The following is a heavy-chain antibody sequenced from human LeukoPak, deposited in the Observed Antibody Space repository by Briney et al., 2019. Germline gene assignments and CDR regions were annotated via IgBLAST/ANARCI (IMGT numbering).Heavy chain of an antibody. J-gene: IGHJ2*01. CDR2: FIPILGIA. Sequence: VASVKVSCKASGGTFSSYAISWVRQAPGQGLEWMGRFIPILGIANYAQKFQGRVTITADKSTSTAYMELSSLRSEDTAVYYCARHTTVTPWWYFDLWGRGTLVTVSS. V-gene: IGHV1-69*04. D-gene: IGHD4-17*01. CDR3: ARHTTVTPWWYFDL. CDR1: GGTFSSYA.